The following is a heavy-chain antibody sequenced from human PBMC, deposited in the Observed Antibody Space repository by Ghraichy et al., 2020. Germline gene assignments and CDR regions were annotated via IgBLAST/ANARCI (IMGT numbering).Heavy chain of an antibody. CDR2: IVPIFDTP. V-gene: IGHV1-69*13. CDR1: GGTFNSYT. J-gene: IGHJ3*02. Sequence: SVKVSCKASGGTFNSYTISWVRQAPGQGLEWRGGIVPIFDTPNYAQRFQDRVTITADESTTTAYMELTSLRSEDTAMYYCARDVNFYGSGSYSNDDAFDIWGQGTMITVSS. CDR3: ARDVNFYGSGSYSNDDAFDI. D-gene: IGHD3-10*01.